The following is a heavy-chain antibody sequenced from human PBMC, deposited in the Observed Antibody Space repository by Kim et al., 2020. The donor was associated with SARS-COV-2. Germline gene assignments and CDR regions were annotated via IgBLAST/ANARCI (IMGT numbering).Heavy chain of an antibody. V-gene: IGHV3-23*01. D-gene: IGHD3-22*01. CDR2: ISGSGGST. Sequence: GGSLRLSCAASGFTFSSYAMSWVRQAPGKGLEWVSAISGSGGSTYYADSVKGRFTISRDNSKNTLYLQMNSLRAEDTAVYYCAKCSRITIIVVVIDTHFGYSGQGTLVTVSS. J-gene: IGHJ4*02. CDR3: AKCSRITIIVVVIDTHFGY. CDR1: GFTFSSYA.